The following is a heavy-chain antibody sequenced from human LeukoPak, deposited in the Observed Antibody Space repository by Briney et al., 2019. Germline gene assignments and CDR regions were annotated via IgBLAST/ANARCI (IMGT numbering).Heavy chain of an antibody. CDR1: GFTFSSYA. J-gene: IGHJ4*02. CDR2: ISGSGGST. D-gene: IGHD3-22*01. V-gene: IGHV3-23*01. CDR3: AKSSTYDSSGYCPRAVDY. Sequence: GGSLRLSCAASGFTFSSYAMSWVRQAPGKGLEWVSAISGSGGSTYYADSVKGRFTISRDNSKNTLYLQMKSLRAEDTAVYYCAKSSTYDSSGYCPRAVDYWGQGTLVTVSS.